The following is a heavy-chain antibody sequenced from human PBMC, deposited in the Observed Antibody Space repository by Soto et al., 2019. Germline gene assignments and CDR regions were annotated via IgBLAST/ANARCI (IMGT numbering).Heavy chain of an antibody. V-gene: IGHV3-11*01. Sequence: QVQVVESGGGLVQPGGSLTLSCAASGFTFSDYYMAWIRQAPGKGLQWVTYSSNSGSTTYYADSVKGRFTVSRDNTENSLYLHMSSLRAEDTAMYFCARLYISSWYILWGQGTLVTVSS. CDR1: GFTFSDYY. CDR3: ARLYISSWYIL. J-gene: IGHJ4*02. CDR2: SSNSGSTT. D-gene: IGHD6-13*01.